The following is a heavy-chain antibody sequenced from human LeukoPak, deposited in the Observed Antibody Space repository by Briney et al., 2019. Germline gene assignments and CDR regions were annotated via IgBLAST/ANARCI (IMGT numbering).Heavy chain of an antibody. Sequence: PAESLTLSCPVSGFTVSTYAMNWVRQAPGKWLDWVSGISGSGGSTYYADYVKGRFIISRDNSTDKLYLQMNSLRAEDTAVYYCANDRYCDGYYFDYWGQGALVTVSS. CDR1: GFTVSTYA. J-gene: IGHJ4*02. V-gene: IGHV3-23*01. D-gene: IGHD3-9*01. CDR3: ANDRYCDGYYFDY. CDR2: ISGSGGST.